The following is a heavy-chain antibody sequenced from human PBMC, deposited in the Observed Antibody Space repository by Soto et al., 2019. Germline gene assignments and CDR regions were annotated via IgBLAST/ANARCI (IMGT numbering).Heavy chain of an antibody. CDR2: ISGNAGST. V-gene: IGHV3-23*01. CDR3: AKDIVVVPAAGDAFAI. D-gene: IGHD2-2*01. CDR1: GFTFSNYA. Sequence: LSCAASGFTFSNYAMSWVRQTPGKGLEWVSAISGNAGSTYYADSVKGRFTISRDNSKNTLYLQMNSLRAEDTAIYYCAKDIVVVPAAGDAFAIWGQGTMVT. J-gene: IGHJ3*02.